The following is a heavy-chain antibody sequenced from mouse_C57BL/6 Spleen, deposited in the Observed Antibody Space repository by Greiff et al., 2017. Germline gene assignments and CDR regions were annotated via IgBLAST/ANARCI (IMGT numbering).Heavy chain of an antibody. J-gene: IGHJ4*01. CDR3: ARRRGYDGAMDY. D-gene: IGHD2-2*01. CDR1: GFTFSDYG. Sequence: EVQLVESGGGLVKPGGSLKLSCAASGFTFSDYGLHWVRQAPEKGLEWVAYISSGSSTIYYADTVKGRFTISRDNAKNTLFLQMTSLRSEDTAMYYCARRRGYDGAMDYWGQGTSVTVSS. CDR2: ISSGSSTI. V-gene: IGHV5-17*01.